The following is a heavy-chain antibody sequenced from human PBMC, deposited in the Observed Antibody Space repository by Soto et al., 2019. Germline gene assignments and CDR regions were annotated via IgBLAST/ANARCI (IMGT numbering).Heavy chain of an antibody. Sequence: GASVKVSCKASGGTFSSYAISWVRKAPGQGLEWMGGIIPIFGTANYAQKFQGRVTITADESTSTAYMELSSLRSEDTAVYYCAREYTAWPLAYGLDVWGQGTTVTVSS. V-gene: IGHV1-69*13. CDR1: GGTFSSYA. CDR3: AREYTAWPLAYGLDV. J-gene: IGHJ6*02. CDR2: IIPIFGTA. D-gene: IGHD2-2*02.